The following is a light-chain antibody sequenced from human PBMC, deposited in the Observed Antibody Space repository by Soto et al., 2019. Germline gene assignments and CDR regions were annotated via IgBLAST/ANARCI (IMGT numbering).Light chain of an antibody. J-gene: IGKJ1*01. Sequence: IHMTQSPSSLSASVGYRVTITCRASQSISSYLNWYQQKLAKAPKLLIYASSSLQSGVPSRFSGSGSGTDFTLTISSLQPEDFATYYCQQSYSTPRTFGQGTKVAIK. CDR1: QSISSY. CDR2: ASS. CDR3: QQSYSTPRT. V-gene: IGKV1-39*01.